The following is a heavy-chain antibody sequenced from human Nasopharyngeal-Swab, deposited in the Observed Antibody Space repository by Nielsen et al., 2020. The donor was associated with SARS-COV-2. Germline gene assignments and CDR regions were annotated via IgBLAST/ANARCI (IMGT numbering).Heavy chain of an antibody. J-gene: IGHJ5*02. V-gene: IGHV4-59*11. CDR3: AKEGATGWFDP. CDR1: GVSTTSQY. Sequence: GSLRLSCTVSGVSTTSQYWSWIRQPPGKGLDWSEYISHNSGPSYNPSLKSRVTMFMDTSKNQFSLRLTSVTAADTAVYYCAKEGATGWFDPWGQGTLVTVSS. CDR2: ISHNSGP.